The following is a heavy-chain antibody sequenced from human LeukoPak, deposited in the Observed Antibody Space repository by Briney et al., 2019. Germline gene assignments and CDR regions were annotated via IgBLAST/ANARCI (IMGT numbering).Heavy chain of an antibody. Sequence: RPGGSLRLSCAASGFTFDDYAMHWVRQAPGKGLEWVSGISWKSDKIAYADSVKGRFTISRDNAKNSLYLQMNSLRAEDMALYYCAKDIGSGSHRAFDIWGQGTTVTVSS. CDR3: AKDIGSGSHRAFDI. CDR2: ISWKSDKI. D-gene: IGHD3-10*01. J-gene: IGHJ3*02. CDR1: GFTFDDYA. V-gene: IGHV3-9*03.